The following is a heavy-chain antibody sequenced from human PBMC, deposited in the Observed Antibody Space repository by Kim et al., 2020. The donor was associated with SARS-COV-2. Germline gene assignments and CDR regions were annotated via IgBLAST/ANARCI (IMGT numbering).Heavy chain of an antibody. D-gene: IGHD1-26*01. J-gene: IGHJ4*02. CDR1: GFTFSDHY. CDR3: ASSGSYTPFDY. CDR2: TRNKANSNTT. Sequence: GGSLRLSCAASGFTFSDHYMDWVRQAPGKGLEWVGRTRNKANSNTTEYAASVKGRFTISRDDSKNSLYLQMNSLTTEDTSLYYCASSGSYTPFDYWGQGT. V-gene: IGHV3-72*01.